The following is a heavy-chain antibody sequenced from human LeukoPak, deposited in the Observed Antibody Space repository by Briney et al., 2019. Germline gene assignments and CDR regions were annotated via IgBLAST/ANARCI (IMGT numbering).Heavy chain of an antibody. CDR3: ARDPGYDSSGYSSDY. CDR2: IWYDGSNK. D-gene: IGHD3-22*01. J-gene: IGHJ4*02. Sequence: PGGSLRLSCAASGFTFSSYWMSWVRQAPGKGLEWVAVIWYDGSNKYYADSVKGRFTISRDNSKNTLHLQMNSLRAEDTAVYYCARDPGYDSSGYSSDYWGQGTLVTVSS. V-gene: IGHV3-33*08. CDR1: GFTFSSYW.